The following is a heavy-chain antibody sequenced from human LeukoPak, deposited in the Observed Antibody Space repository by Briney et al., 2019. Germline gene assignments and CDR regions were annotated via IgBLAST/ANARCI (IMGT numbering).Heavy chain of an antibody. CDR3: ASGSAASGTGGY. V-gene: IGHV1-2*02. J-gene: IGHJ4*02. Sequence: ASVKVSCKASGGTFSSYAISWVRQAPGQGLEWMGWINPHSGATHYAQKFQGRVTMTRDTSISTAYMDLTRLTSDDTAVYYCASGSAASGTGGYWGQGTLVTVSS. CDR1: GGTFSSYA. CDR2: INPHSGAT. D-gene: IGHD1-1*01.